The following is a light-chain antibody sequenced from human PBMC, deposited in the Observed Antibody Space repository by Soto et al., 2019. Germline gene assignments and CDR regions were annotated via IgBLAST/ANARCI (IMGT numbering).Light chain of an antibody. J-gene: IGKJ4*01. CDR1: QSISSH. V-gene: IGKV1-39*01. CDR2: AAS. Sequence: QMTQSPSSLFASVGDRVTITCRASQSISSHLNWYQQKVGQTPRLLIYAASTLQSEVPPRFSGSGSGTEFTLTISGLQREDLATYYGQQSHSAPLTFGGGTKIQI. CDR3: QQSHSAPLT.